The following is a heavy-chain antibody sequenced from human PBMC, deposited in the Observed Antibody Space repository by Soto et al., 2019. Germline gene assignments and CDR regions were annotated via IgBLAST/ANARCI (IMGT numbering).Heavy chain of an antibody. J-gene: IGHJ6*02. CDR3: AKDTGYYYYYGMDV. Sequence: ALVVSCVSSGFTFDDYAMHWVRQAPGKGLEWVSGISWNSGSIGYADSVKGRFNISRDNAKNSLYLQMNSLRAEDTALYYCAKDTGYYYYYGMDVWGQGTTVTVSS. CDR2: ISWNSGSI. CDR1: GFTFDDYA. V-gene: IGHV3-9*01.